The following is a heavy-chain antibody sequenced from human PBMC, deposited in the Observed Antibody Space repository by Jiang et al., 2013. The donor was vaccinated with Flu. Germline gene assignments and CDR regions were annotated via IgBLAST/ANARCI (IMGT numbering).Heavy chain of an antibody. CDR2: INYSGST. Sequence: GSGLVKPSETLSLTCTVSGGSISSYYWSWIRQAPGKGLEWIGYINYSGSTNYNSSLKSRVTIGVDTSKNQFSLKLSSVTAADTAVYYCARDGPHVDIGTLTYYYGVDVWGQGTTVIVSS. V-gene: IGHV4-59*01. D-gene: IGHD5-12*01. J-gene: IGHJ6*02. CDR1: GGSISSYY. CDR3: ARDGPHVDIGTLTYYYGVDV.